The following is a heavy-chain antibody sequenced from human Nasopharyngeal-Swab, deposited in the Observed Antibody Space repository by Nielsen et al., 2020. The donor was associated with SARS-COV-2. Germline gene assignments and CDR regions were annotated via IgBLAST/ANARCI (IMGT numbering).Heavy chain of an antibody. D-gene: IGHD3-3*01. CDR2: IYTSGST. V-gene: IGHV4-61*02. CDR1: GGSISSGSYY. Sequence: SETLSLTCTVSGGSISSGSYYWSWIRQPAGKGLEWIGRIYTSGSTNYNPSLKSRVTISVDTSKNQFSLKLSSVTAADTAVYYCAREGSYYDFWSGNYYYYGMDVWGQGPRSPSP. J-gene: IGHJ6*02. CDR3: AREGSYYDFWSGNYYYYGMDV.